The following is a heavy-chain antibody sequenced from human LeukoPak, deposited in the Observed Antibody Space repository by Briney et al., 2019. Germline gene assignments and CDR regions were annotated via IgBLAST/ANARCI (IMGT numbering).Heavy chain of an antibody. CDR3: AKTTAGYSSGRYPGWPVDY. J-gene: IGHJ4*02. D-gene: IGHD6-19*01. V-gene: IGHV3-23*01. CDR2: ISGSGGST. Sequence: GGSLGLPCAASGFTFGSYAMYWVRQAPGKGLEWVSGISGSGGSTFYADSVKGRFTTSRDNSENTVYLQMNSLRADDTAVYYCAKTTAGYSSGRYPGWPVDYWGQGTLVTVSS. CDR1: GFTFGSYA.